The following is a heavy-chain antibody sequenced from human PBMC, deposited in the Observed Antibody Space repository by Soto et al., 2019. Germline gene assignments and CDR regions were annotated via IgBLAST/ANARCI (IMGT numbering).Heavy chain of an antibody. CDR3: ARGLGVTIPLYGMDV. Sequence: ASVKVSCKASGYTFTSYGISWVRQAPGQGLEWMGWISAYNGNTNYAQKLQGRVTMTTDTSTSTAYVELRSLRSDDTAVYYCARGLGVTIPLYGMDVWGQGTTVTVSS. D-gene: IGHD3-3*01. J-gene: IGHJ6*02. CDR1: GYTFTSYG. CDR2: ISAYNGNT. V-gene: IGHV1-18*01.